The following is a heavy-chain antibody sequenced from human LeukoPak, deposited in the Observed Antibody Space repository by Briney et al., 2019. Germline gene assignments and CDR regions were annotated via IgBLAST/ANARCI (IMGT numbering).Heavy chain of an antibody. Sequence: GESLKISCKASGHSFPSYWIGWVRQMPGKGLEWMGIIYPGDSDTRYSPSFQGQVTISADTSISTAYMELSRLRSDDTAVYYCARDGVYLAVEAVADYWGQGTLVTVSP. CDR2: IYPGDSDT. J-gene: IGHJ4*02. CDR3: ARDGVYLAVEAVADY. V-gene: IGHV5-51*01. D-gene: IGHD6-19*01. CDR1: GHSFPSYW.